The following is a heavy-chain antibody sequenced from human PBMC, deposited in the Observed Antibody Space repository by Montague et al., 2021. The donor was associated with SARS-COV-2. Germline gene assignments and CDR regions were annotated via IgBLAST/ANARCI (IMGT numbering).Heavy chain of an antibody. CDR1: GVSISSYY. CDR2: IYFSGST. CDR3: ARHGRFSVIVNTPRGAFDI. D-gene: IGHD3-22*01. J-gene: IGHJ3*02. V-gene: IGHV4-59*08. Sequence: SETLSLTCTVSGVSISSYYWSWIRQPPGKGLEWIGCIYFSGSTNYNPSLKSRVTISVNTSKNQFSLKLSSVTAADTAVYYCARHGRFSVIVNTPRGAFDIWGQGKMVNVSS.